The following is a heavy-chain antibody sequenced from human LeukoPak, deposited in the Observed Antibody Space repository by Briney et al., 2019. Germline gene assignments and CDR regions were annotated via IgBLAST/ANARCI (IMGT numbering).Heavy chain of an antibody. CDR2: VHYGGST. J-gene: IGHJ4*02. CDR1: DGSMRSYY. D-gene: IGHD6-13*01. Sequence: PSETLSLTCTVSDGSMRSYYWSWIRQPPAKGLQWIGYVHYGGSTNYNPSLTSRVTISVDTSKNQFSLTLRSVTAADTAVYYCARGTKKPYRYSSTWYVDYWGQGTLVTVSS. V-gene: IGHV4-59*01. CDR3: ARGTKKPYRYSSTWYVDY.